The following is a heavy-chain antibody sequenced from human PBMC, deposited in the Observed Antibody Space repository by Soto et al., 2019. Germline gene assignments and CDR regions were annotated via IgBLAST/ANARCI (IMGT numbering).Heavy chain of an antibody. CDR2: INHSGST. D-gene: IGHD3-22*01. Sequence: PSETLSLTCAVYGGSFSGYYWSWIRQPPGKGLEWIGEINHSGSTNYNPSLKSRVTISVDTSKNQFSLKLSSVTAADTAVYYCARSGLYDSSTRPNDYWGQGTLVTVSS. CDR1: GGSFSGYY. J-gene: IGHJ4*02. CDR3: ARSGLYDSSTRPNDY. V-gene: IGHV4-34*01.